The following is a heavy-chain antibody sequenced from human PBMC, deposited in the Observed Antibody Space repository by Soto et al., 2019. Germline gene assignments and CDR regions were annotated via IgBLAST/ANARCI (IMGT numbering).Heavy chain of an antibody. D-gene: IGHD3-10*01. V-gene: IGHV6-1*01. CDR2: TYYRSKWFH. CDR3: ARGNALDV. CDR1: GDSVSSDIPS. J-gene: IGHJ3*01. Sequence: QGQLQQSGPGLVKPSQTLSLTCAISGDSVSSDIPSWNWIRQSPSRGLEWLGRTYYRSKWFHDYAASVKSRITSTPDTSKNQFSQELNSMTPDDTAVYYCARGNALDVWGQWTVVTVSS.